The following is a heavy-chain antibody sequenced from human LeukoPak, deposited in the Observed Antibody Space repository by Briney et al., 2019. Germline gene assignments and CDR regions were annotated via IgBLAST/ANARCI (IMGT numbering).Heavy chain of an antibody. CDR3: ARTGYNYLGNYYYYYMDV. D-gene: IGHD5-24*01. CDR1: GYTFTSYG. Sequence: ASVKVSCKASGYTFTSYGISWVRQAPGQGLEWMGWISAYNGNTNYAQKLQGRVTMTTDTSTSTAYMELRSLRSDDTAVSYCARTGYNYLGNYYYYYMDVWGKGTTVTVSS. CDR2: ISAYNGNT. V-gene: IGHV1-18*01. J-gene: IGHJ6*03.